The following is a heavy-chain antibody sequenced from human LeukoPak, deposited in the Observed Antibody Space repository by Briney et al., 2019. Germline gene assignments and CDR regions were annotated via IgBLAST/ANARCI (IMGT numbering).Heavy chain of an antibody. CDR3: ARDRGAYSSGLFDY. Sequence: GASVKVSCKASGYTFTNYYMHWVRQAPGQGLEWMGMINPSDGDTTYAQKFQGRVTMIRDTSISTAYMELSRLRSDDTAVYYCARDRGAYSSGLFDYWGQGTLVTVSS. CDR1: GYTFTNYY. D-gene: IGHD6-19*01. V-gene: IGHV1-46*01. CDR2: INPSDGDT. J-gene: IGHJ4*02.